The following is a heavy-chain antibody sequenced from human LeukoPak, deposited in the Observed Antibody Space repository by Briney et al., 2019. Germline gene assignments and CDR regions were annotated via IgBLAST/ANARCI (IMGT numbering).Heavy chain of an antibody. CDR3: ATAGPLDYYGSGSYRY. CDR2: FDPEDGET. J-gene: IGHJ4*02. CDR1: GYTLTELS. V-gene: IGHV1-24*01. D-gene: IGHD3-10*01. Sequence: ASVKVSCKVSGYTLTELSMHWVRQAPGRGLEWMGGFDPEDGETIYAQKFQGRVTMTEDTSTDTAYMELSSLRSEDTAVYYCATAGPLDYYGSGSYRYWGQGTLVTVSS.